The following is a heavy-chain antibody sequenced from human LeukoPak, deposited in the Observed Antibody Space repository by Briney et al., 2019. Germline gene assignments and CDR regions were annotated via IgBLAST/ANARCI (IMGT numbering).Heavy chain of an antibody. CDR3: ARDGWATKMIDY. D-gene: IGHD5-24*01. V-gene: IGHV4-39*07. Sequence: SETLSLTCTVSGGSISSSRYYWAWIRQPPGKGLEWIGSIYYSGSTYYNPSLKSRVTISVDTSKNQFSLKLSSVTAADTAMYYCARDGWATKMIDYWGQGTLVTVSS. CDR2: IYYSGST. J-gene: IGHJ4*02. CDR1: GGSISSSRYY.